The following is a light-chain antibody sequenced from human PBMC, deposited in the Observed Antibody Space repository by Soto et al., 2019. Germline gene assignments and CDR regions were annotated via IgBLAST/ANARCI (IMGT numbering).Light chain of an antibody. CDR3: CSYAGNYIYV. CDR1: SSDVGGYNY. CDR2: LVS. V-gene: IGLV2-11*01. J-gene: IGLJ1*01. Sequence: QSVLTQPRSVSGSPGHSVTISCPGTSSDVGGYNYVSWYQQHPGKAPKVMIYLVSKRPSGVPDRFSGSKSGNTASLTISGLQAEDEADYYCCSYAGNYIYVFGTGTKVTVL.